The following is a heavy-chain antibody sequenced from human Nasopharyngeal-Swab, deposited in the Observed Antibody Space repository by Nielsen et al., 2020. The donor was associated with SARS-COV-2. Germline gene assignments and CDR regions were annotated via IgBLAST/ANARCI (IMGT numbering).Heavy chain of an antibody. CDR2: IRSKAYGGTT. J-gene: IGHJ4*02. CDR3: TRGRSYYDSSGYLDY. D-gene: IGHD3-22*01. CDR1: GFTFVDYA. V-gene: IGHV3-49*04. Sequence: SCTASGFTFVDYAMSWVRQAPWKGLEWVGFIRSKAYGGTTEYAASVKGRFTISRDDSKSIAYLQMNSLKTEDTAVYYCTRGRSYYDSSGYLDYWGQGTLVTVSS.